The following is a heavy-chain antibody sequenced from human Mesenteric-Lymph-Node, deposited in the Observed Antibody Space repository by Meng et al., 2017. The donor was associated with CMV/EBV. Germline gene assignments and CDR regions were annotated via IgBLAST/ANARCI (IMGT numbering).Heavy chain of an antibody. J-gene: IGHJ6*02. CDR1: GFTFSSYA. V-gene: IGHV3-30*04. Sequence: GGSLRLSCAASGFTFSSYAMHWVRQTPGKGLEWVAVTSYDGSNKYYADSVKGRFTISRDNSRNTLNLQMNSLRTEDTAVYYCARDIRSGYDKDYYGMDVWGQGTTVTVSS. CDR2: TSYDGSNK. CDR3: ARDIRSGYDKDYYGMDV. D-gene: IGHD3-3*01.